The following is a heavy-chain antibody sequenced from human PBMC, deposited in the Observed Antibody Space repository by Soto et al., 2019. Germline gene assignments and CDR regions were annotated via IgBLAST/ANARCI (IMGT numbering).Heavy chain of an antibody. D-gene: IGHD3-22*01. V-gene: IGHV3-23*01. CDR1: RFTFSSYA. Sequence: GGSRRLSCAASRFTFSSYALSSVRQAPGKGLEWVSAISGSGGSTYYADSVKGRFTISRDNSKNTLYLQMTSLTAEDTAVYYCAKDQGMIVVVITIDDWGQGTLVTVSS. CDR3: AKDQGMIVVVITIDD. CDR2: ISGSGGST. J-gene: IGHJ4*02.